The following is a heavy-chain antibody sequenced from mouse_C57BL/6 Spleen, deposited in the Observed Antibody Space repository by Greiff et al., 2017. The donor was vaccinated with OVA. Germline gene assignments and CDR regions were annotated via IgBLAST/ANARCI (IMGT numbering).Heavy chain of an antibody. Sequence: EVMLVESGGGLVKPGGSLKLSCAASGFTFSDYGMHWVRQAPEKGLEWVAYISSGSSTIYYADTVKGRFTISRDNAKNTLFLQMTSLRSEDTAMYYCARSYHEDWYFDVWGTGTTVTVSS. CDR3: ARSYHEDWYFDV. CDR2: ISSGSSTI. D-gene: IGHD2-12*01. V-gene: IGHV5-17*01. CDR1: GFTFSDYG. J-gene: IGHJ1*03.